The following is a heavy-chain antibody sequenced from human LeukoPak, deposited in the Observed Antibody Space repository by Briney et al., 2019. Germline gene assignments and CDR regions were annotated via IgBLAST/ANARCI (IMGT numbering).Heavy chain of an antibody. D-gene: IGHD5-12*01. CDR2: IRYDGSDK. Sequence: TGGSLRLSCAASEFTFSSYGMHWVRQAPGKGLEWVAFIRYDGSDKYYAESVKGRFTISRDNSKNTLYLQMNSLRAEDTAVYYCAKAGQNSGWVFDPWGQGTLVTVSS. V-gene: IGHV3-30*02. CDR3: AKAGQNSGWVFDP. CDR1: EFTFSSYG. J-gene: IGHJ5*02.